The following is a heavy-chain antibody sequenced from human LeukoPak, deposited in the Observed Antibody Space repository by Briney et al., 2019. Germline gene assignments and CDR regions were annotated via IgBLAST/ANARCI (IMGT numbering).Heavy chain of an antibody. J-gene: IGHJ3*02. CDR2: INPNSGGT. D-gene: IGHD3-22*01. Sequence: ASVKVSCTASGYTFTGYYMHWVRQAPGQGLEWMGRINPNSGGTNYAQKFQGRVTMTRDMSMSTAYMELSRLRSDDTAVYYCAGEDNSSGYRPFDIWGQGTMVTVPS. CDR3: AGEDNSSGYRPFDI. CDR1: GYTFTGYY. V-gene: IGHV1-2*06.